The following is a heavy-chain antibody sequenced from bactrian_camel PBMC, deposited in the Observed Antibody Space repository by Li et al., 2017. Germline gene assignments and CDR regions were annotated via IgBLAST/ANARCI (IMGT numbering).Heavy chain of an antibody. CDR1: GLTVSGRC. V-gene: IGHV3S55*01. CDR2: IDSDGKT. J-gene: IGHJ4*01. Sequence: VQLVESGGGSVQAGGSLRLSCTASGLTVSGRCMGWFRQAPGKEREGVAAIDSDGKTTYADSVKGRFTISKDNAKNTLYLQMNDLKPEDTAMYYCAKDWAATEVRDVPEYRYRGQGTQVTVS. D-gene: IGHD5*01.